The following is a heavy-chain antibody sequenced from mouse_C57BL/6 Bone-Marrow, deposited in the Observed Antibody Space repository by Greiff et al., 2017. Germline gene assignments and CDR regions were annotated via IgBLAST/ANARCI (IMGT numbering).Heavy chain of an antibody. D-gene: IGHD2-1*01. J-gene: IGHJ4*01. CDR2: IYPGDGYT. Sequence: QVQLQQPGAELVRPGTSVKMSCKASGYTFTNYWIGWAKQRPGHGLAWIGDIYPGDGYTNYNEKFKGKATLTADKSSSTAYMQFSSLTSEDSAIYYCARIYYGKGSAMDYWGRGTSVTVSS. CDR3: ARIYYGKGSAMDY. CDR1: GYTFTNYW. V-gene: IGHV1-63*01.